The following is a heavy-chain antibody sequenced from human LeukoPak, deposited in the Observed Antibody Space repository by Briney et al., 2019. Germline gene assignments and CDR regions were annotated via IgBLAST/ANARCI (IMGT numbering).Heavy chain of an antibody. CDR2: ISFDGSNK. J-gene: IGHJ5*02. V-gene: IGHV3-30*18. CDR3: AKGYGLQLVNNWFDP. Sequence: GGSLRLSCAASGFTFSSYGMHWVRQAPGKGLEWVAVISFDGSNKYYADSVKGRFTISRDNSKSTLYLQVNSLRIEDTAVYYCAKGYGLQLVNNWFDPWGQGTLVTVSS. CDR1: GFTFSSYG. D-gene: IGHD6-13*01.